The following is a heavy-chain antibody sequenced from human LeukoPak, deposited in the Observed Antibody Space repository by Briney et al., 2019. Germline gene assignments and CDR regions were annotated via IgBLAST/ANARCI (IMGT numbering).Heavy chain of an antibody. Sequence: GGSLRLSCEAAGFAFKTYSMHWVRHAPGKGLEWVAAIWPDGSNEYYANSVKGRFFISRDNSKNTLYLQMNSLRVDDTAVYYCARELAVWGQGTLVTVSS. J-gene: IGHJ4*02. V-gene: IGHV3-33*01. CDR2: IWPDGSNE. CDR3: ARELAV. CDR1: GFAFKTYS.